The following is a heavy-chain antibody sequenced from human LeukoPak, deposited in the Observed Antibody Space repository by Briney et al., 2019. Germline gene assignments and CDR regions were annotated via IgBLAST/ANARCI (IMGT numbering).Heavy chain of an antibody. CDR2: NSYSGST. D-gene: IGHD4-17*01. V-gene: IGHV4-39*01. CDR1: GGSISSSSYY. CDR3: AGTTTAIDY. J-gene: IGHJ4*02. Sequence: PSETLSLTCTVSGGSISSSSYYWGWIRQPPGKGLEWIGSNSYSGSTYYTPSLKSRVTISVDTSKNPSSLKLSSVTAADTAVYYCAGTTTAIDYWGQGTLVTVSS.